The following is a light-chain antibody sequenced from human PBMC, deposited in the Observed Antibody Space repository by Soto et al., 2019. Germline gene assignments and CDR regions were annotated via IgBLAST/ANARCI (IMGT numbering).Light chain of an antibody. J-gene: IGKJ4*01. CDR1: QDIRNY. Sequence: DIQRTQSPSSLSASVGDRVTITCQASQDIRNYLNWYQQKPGKAPNLLIYDASNLRAGVPSRFSGSGSGTEFIFTISSLQPEDIATYYCQHYDHLPPLSFGGGTKVEIK. V-gene: IGKV1-33*01. CDR2: DAS. CDR3: QHYDHLPPLS.